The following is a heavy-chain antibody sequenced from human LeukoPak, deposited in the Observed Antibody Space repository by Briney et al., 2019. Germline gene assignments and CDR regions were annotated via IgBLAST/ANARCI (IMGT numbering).Heavy chain of an antibody. J-gene: IGHJ6*02. Sequence: GGSLRLSCAASGFTFSSYEMNWVRQAPGKGLEWVSYISSSGSTIYYADSVKGRFTISRDNAKNSLYLQMNSLRAEDTAVYYYARDLGYSSSWTYYYYYGMDVWGQGTTVTVSS. CDR2: ISSSGSTI. CDR1: GFTFSSYE. CDR3: ARDLGYSSSWTYYYYYGMDV. V-gene: IGHV3-48*03. D-gene: IGHD6-13*01.